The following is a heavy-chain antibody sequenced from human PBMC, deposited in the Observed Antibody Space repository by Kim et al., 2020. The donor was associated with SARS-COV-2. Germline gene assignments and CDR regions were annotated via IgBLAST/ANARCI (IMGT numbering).Heavy chain of an antibody. CDR2: IYHSGST. D-gene: IGHD2-2*01. CDR3: VGRGCSSTSCRGPDPEEDY. Sequence: SETLSLTCAVSGGSISSSNWWSWVRQPPGKGLEWIGEIYHSGSTNYNPSLKSRVTISVDKSKNQFSLKLSSVTAADTAVYYCVGRGCSSTSCRGPDPEEDYWGQGTLVTVSS. CDR1: GGSISSSNW. V-gene: IGHV4-4*02. J-gene: IGHJ4*02.